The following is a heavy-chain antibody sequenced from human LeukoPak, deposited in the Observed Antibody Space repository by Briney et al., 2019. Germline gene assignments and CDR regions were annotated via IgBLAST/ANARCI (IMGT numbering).Heavy chain of an antibody. D-gene: IGHD2-2*01. CDR2: IYHSGST. V-gene: IGHV4-38-2*02. J-gene: IGHJ4*02. Sequence: SETLSLTCTVSGGSISSYYWSWIRQPPGKGLEWVGSIYHSGSTYYNPSLKSRVTISVDTSKNQFSLKMSSVAAADTAVYYCAREGGAIVVVPAADYWGQGTLVTVSS. CDR3: AREGGAIVVVPAADY. CDR1: GGSISSYY.